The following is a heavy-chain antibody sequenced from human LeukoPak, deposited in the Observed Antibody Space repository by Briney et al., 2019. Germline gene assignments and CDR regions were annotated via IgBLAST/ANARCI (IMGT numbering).Heavy chain of an antibody. Sequence: PSQGLSLTCTVSSGSNNRGGFYLSWVRQPPGKGLEWLGFMFSNGGNYYNPSLKSRVTISVDSSKIQFSLKLTSVTAADTAVYYCARQNFVVVTAIRNFDYWGQGALVTVCS. V-gene: IGHV4-31*03. CDR3: ARQNFVVVTAIRNFDY. D-gene: IGHD2-21*02. CDR2: MFSNGGN. CDR1: SGSNNRGGFY. J-gene: IGHJ4*02.